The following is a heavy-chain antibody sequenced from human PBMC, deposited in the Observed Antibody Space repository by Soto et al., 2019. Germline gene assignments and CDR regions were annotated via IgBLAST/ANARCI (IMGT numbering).Heavy chain of an antibody. J-gene: IGHJ6*02. CDR2: IFYSGST. CDR3: ARHLTYCSAGSCYSDFPYYGMDV. D-gene: IGHD2-15*01. CDR1: GGSISSSSYY. V-gene: IGHV4-39*01. Sequence: QLQLQESGPGLVKPSETLSLTCTVSGGSISSSSYYWGWIRQPPGKGLEWIGSIFYSGSTYYNPSLNRRVTLSVATSKHQFSLKLSPVTAADPAVYYCARHLTYCSAGSCYSDFPYYGMDVWGQGTTVTVSS.